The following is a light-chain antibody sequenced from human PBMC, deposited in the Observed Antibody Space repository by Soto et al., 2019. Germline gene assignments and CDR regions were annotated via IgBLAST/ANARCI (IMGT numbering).Light chain of an antibody. V-gene: IGKV1-39*01. CDR2: AAS. Sequence: DIQMTQSPSSLSASVRDRVTITCRASQTISTHLNWYQQKPGKAPKLLIYAASTLQSGVPSRFSGGGSGTDFTLTINRLQPEDFATYYCQQSLTIPYTFGQGTKLEIK. CDR3: QQSLTIPYT. J-gene: IGKJ2*01. CDR1: QTISTH.